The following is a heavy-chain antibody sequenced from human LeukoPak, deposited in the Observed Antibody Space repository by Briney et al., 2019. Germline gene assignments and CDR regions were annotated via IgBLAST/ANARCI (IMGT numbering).Heavy chain of an antibody. V-gene: IGHV3-23*01. J-gene: IGHJ4*02. CDR3: ASTATVVVPAAIRY. CDR2: ISGSGGST. Sequence: GGSLRLSCAASGFTFSSYAMSWVRQAPGKGLEWVSAISGSGGSTYYADSVKGRFTISRDNSKNTLYLRMNSLRAEDTAVYYCASTATVVVPAAIRYWGQGTLVTVSS. D-gene: IGHD2-2*01. CDR1: GFTFSSYA.